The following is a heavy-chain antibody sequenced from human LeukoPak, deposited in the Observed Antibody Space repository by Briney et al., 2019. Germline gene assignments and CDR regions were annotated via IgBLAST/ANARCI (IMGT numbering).Heavy chain of an antibody. CDR3: ARGHRRTAMVYYYHYYMDV. D-gene: IGHD5-18*01. Sequence: PSETLSLTCAVYGGSFSGYYWSWIRQPPGKGLEWIGEINHSGSANYNPSLKSRVTISVDTSKNQFSLKLSSVTAADTAVYYCARGHRRTAMVYYYHYYMDVWGKGTTVTVSS. J-gene: IGHJ6*03. V-gene: IGHV4-34*01. CDR2: INHSGSA. CDR1: GGSFSGYY.